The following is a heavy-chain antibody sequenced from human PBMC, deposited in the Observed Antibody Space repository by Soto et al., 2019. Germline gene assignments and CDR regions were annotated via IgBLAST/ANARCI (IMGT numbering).Heavy chain of an antibody. J-gene: IGHJ6*02. V-gene: IGHV3-15*07. D-gene: IGHD1-26*01. CDR2: IKSKTDGGTT. CDR1: GFTFSNAW. Sequence: GGSLRLSCAASGFTFSNAWMNWVRQAPGKGLEWVGRIKSKTDGGTTDYAAPVKGRFTISRDDSKNTLYLQMNSLKTEDTAVYYCTTGGAVGGGKEEETWEHYYYYYGMDVWGQGTTVTVSS. CDR3: TTGGAVGGGKEEETWEHYYYYYGMDV.